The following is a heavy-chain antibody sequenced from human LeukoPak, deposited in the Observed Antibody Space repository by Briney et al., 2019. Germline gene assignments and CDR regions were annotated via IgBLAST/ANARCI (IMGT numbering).Heavy chain of an antibody. Sequence: PSETLSLTCAVYGGSFSGYYWSWIRQPPGKGLEWIGEINHSGSTNYNPSLKSRVTISVDTSKNQFSLKLSSVTAADTAVYYCARVGVTIFGVVKGYYYYYMDVWGKGTTVTVSS. CDR3: ARVGVTIFGVVKGYYYYYMDV. D-gene: IGHD3-3*01. CDR2: INHSGST. CDR1: GGSFSGYY. V-gene: IGHV4-34*01. J-gene: IGHJ6*03.